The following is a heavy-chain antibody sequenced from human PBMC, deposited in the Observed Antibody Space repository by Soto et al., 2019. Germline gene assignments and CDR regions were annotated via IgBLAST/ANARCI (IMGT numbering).Heavy chain of an antibody. V-gene: IGHV3-15*07. D-gene: IGHD3-16*02. Sequence: GGSLRLSCAASGFTFSNAWMNWVRQAPGKGLEWVGRIKSKTDGGTTDYAAPVKGRFTISRDDSKNTLYLQMNSLKTEDTAVYYCTTDFGIMITFGGVIVKDYWGQGTLVTVSS. CDR1: GFTFSNAW. CDR2: IKSKTDGGTT. J-gene: IGHJ4*02. CDR3: TTDFGIMITFGGVIVKDY.